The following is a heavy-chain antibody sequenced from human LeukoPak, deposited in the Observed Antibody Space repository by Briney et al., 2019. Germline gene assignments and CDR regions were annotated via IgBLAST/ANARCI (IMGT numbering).Heavy chain of an antibody. J-gene: IGHJ4*02. CDR3: ARGPTRLRFDF. CDR1: GGTFSSYA. V-gene: IGHV1-69*05. Sequence: ASVKVSCKASGGTFSSYAISWVRQAPGQGLEWMGGIIPIFGTANYTQKFQGRVTITTDESTSTAYMELSSLRSEDTAVYYCARGPTRLRFDFWGQGTLVTVSS. CDR2: IIPIFGTA.